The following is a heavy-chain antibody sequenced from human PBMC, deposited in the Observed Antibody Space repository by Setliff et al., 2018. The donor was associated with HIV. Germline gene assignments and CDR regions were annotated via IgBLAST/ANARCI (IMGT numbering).Heavy chain of an antibody. CDR2: VDPEDDET. J-gene: IGHJ4*02. CDR3: AILPSLGMVVPFDF. V-gene: IGHV1-69-2*01. CDR1: GYSFSDYY. Sequence: GASVKVSCKASGYSFSDYYMHWVQQAPGKGLEWMGRVDPEDDETIYAKNFQDRVTITADTSKDTAYMELNRLSSEDTALYYCAILPSLGMVVPFDFWGQGTLVTVS. D-gene: IGHD2-15*01.